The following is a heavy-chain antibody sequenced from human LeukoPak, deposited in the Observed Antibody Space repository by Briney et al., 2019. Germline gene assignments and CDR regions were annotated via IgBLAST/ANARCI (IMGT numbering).Heavy chain of an antibody. Sequence: SETLSLTCTVSGDSISGSYYYWGWIRQPPGKGLEWIGSIYYSGSTSYNPSLKSRVTISVDTSKNQFSLKLTSVTAADTAVYYCARIVGVTDYFDYWGQGTLVTVSS. CDR3: ARIVGVTDYFDY. CDR2: IYYSGST. D-gene: IGHD1-26*01. CDR1: GDSISGSYYY. J-gene: IGHJ4*02. V-gene: IGHV4-39*01.